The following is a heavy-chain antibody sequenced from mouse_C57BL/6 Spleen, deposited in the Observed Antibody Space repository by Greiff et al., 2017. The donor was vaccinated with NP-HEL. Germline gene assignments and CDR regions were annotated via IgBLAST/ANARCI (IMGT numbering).Heavy chain of an antibody. J-gene: IGHJ4*01. CDR2: INPNYGTT. CDR3: ARYSNYERNAMDY. Sequence: VHVKQSGPELVKPGASVKISCKASGYSFTDYNMNWVKQSNGKSLEWIGVINPNYGTTSYNQKFKGKATLTVDQSSSTAYMQLNSLTSEDSAVYYCARYSNYERNAMDYWGQGTSVTVSS. V-gene: IGHV1-39*01. CDR1: GYSFTDYN. D-gene: IGHD2-5*01.